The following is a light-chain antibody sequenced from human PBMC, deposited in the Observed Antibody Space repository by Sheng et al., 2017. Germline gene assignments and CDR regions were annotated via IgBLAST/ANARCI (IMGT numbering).Light chain of an antibody. J-gene: IGKJ3*01. CDR3: QQYYSYPMS. CDR2: AAS. CDR1: QSISTS. Sequence: IQMTQSPSSLSASVGDRVTITCRAGQSISTSLNWYQQKSGEDPKLLIYAASILQGGVPSKFSGSGSGTDFTLTITSLQPEDFATYYCQQYYSYPMSFGPGTKVDIK. V-gene: IGKV1-39*01.